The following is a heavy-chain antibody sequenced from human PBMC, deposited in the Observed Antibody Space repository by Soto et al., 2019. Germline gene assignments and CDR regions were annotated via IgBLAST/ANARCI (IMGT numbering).Heavy chain of an antibody. Sequence: PGGSLRLSCAASGFTFSNYKMNWVRQAPGKGLEWVSYISSSGNTIYYADSVKGRFTISRDNAKKSLYLQMNSLRAEDTAVYYCARDEYGGAYDYWGQGTLVTVSS. J-gene: IGHJ4*02. CDR2: ISSSGNTI. V-gene: IGHV3-48*03. CDR1: GFTFSNYK. CDR3: ARDEYGGAYDY. D-gene: IGHD4-17*01.